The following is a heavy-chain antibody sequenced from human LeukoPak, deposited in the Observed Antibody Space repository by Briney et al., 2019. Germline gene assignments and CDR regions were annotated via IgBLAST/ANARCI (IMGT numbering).Heavy chain of an antibody. CDR2: ISGSGGST. V-gene: IGHV3-23*01. J-gene: IGHJ4*02. D-gene: IGHD2-2*01. CDR1: GFTFSSYA. CDR3: AKTPLGYCSSTSCYY. Sequence: GGSLRPSCAASGFTFSSYAMSWVRQAPGKGLEWVSAISGSGGSTYYADSVKGRFTISRDNSKNTLYLQMNSLRAEDTAVYYCAKTPLGYCSSTSCYYWGQGTLVTVSS.